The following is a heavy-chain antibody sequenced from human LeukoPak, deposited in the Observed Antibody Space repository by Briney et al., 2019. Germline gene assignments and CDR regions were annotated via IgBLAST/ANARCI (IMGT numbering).Heavy chain of an antibody. D-gene: IGHD2-2*01. CDR1: GGTFSSYA. Sequence: GASVKVSCKASGGTFSSYAISWVRQAPGQGLEWMGGIIPIFGTANYAQKFQGRVTITADESTSTAYMELRSLRSDDTAVYYCARDTVPAADDYWGQGTLVTVSS. CDR2: IIPIFGTA. V-gene: IGHV1-69*13. J-gene: IGHJ4*02. CDR3: ARDTVPAADDY.